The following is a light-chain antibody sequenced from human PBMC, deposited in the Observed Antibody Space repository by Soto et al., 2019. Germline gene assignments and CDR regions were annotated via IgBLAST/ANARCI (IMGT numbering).Light chain of an antibody. Sequence: QSVLTQPPSVSGAPGQRVTISCTGSSSNIGAGYDVHWYQQLPGTAPKLLIYGNSNRPSGVPDRFSGSKSGTSASLAITGLQFGDGADYYAQSYKSTRSYVLGTGTRLTAL. CDR1: SSNIGAGYD. V-gene: IGLV1-40*01. J-gene: IGLJ1*01. CDR3: QSYKSTRSYV. CDR2: GNS.